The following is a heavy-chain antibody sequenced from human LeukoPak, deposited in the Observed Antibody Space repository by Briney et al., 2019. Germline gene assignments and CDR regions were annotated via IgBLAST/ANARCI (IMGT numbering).Heavy chain of an antibody. V-gene: IGHV3-21*01. J-gene: IGHJ4*02. Sequence: SGGSLRLSCAASGFTFSAYNMNWVRQTPGKGLEWVSSITSSSSYIYYADSVKGRFTISRDNAKNSLYLQMNSLRAEDTAAYYCARVGSVSSSWGYFDYWGQGTLVTVSS. CDR2: ITSSSSYI. D-gene: IGHD6-13*01. CDR1: GFTFSAYN. CDR3: ARVGSVSSSWGYFDY.